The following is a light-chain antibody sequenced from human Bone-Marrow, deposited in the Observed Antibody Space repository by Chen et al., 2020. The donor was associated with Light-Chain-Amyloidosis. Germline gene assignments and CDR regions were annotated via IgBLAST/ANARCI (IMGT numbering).Light chain of an antibody. J-gene: IGKJ2*01. CDR2: AAS. CDR3: QHRSNWPPMYT. V-gene: IGKV1-39*01. CDR1: QSISSY. Sequence: DIQMTQSPSSLSASVGDRVTITCRASQSISSYLNWYQQKPGKAPKLLIYAASSLQSGVPARFSGSGSGTDFTLTISGLEPEDFAVYYCQHRSNWPPMYTVGQGTKLEIK.